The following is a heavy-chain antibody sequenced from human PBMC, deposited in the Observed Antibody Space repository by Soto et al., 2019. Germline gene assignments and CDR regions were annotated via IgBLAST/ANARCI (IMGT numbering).Heavy chain of an antibody. CDR2: IYYST. J-gene: IGHJ6*02. V-gene: IGHV4-31*03. CDR3: ARDYRASYPAYYYYGMDV. Sequence: QVQLQESGPGVVKPSQTLSLTCTVSGGSISSGGYYWSWIRQHPGKGLEWIGYIYYSTYYNPSLKSRVTISVDPSKNQCSLKLSSVTAADTAVYYCARDYRASYPAYYYYGMDVWGQGTTVTVSS. CDR1: GGSISSGGYY. D-gene: IGHD3-16*02.